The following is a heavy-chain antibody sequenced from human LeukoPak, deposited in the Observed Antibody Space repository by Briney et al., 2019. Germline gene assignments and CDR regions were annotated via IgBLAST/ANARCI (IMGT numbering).Heavy chain of an antibody. CDR3: ARDLIAVAGYIDY. CDR1: GFTVSSNY. Sequence: PGGSLRLSCAASGFTVSSNYMSWVRQAPGKGLEWVSLIYSGGSTYYADSVKSRFTISRDNSKNTLYLQMNSLRAEDTAVYYCARDLIAVAGYIDYWGQGTLVTVSS. V-gene: IGHV3-66*01. J-gene: IGHJ4*02. CDR2: IYSGGST. D-gene: IGHD6-19*01.